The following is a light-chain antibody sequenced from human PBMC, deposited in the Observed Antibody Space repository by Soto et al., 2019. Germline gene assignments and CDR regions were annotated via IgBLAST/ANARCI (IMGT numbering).Light chain of an antibody. V-gene: IGLV1-47*01. CDR2: RNS. CDR1: SSNLGSNY. CDR3: AAWDDSLSGVV. Sequence: QSVLTQPPSASGTPGQRVTISCSGSSSNLGSNYVYWYQQLPGTVPQLLIYRNSERPSGVPDRFSGSMSGTSASLAISGLRSEDEADYYCAAWDDSLSGVVFGGGTKLTVL. J-gene: IGLJ2*01.